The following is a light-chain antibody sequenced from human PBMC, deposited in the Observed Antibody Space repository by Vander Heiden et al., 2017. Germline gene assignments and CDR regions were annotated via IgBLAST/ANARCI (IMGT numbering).Light chain of an antibody. CDR3: QYYPSFLT. Sequence: EIVLTPSPGTLSLSPGERATLSCRASQSVSSGYLAWHQQGPGQPPRLLIYGASSRATGIPDRFSGSGSGTDFTLTISRLEPEDFAVYYCQYYPSFLTFGGGTKVEIK. CDR1: QSVSSGY. CDR2: GAS. V-gene: IGKV3-20*01. J-gene: IGKJ4*01.